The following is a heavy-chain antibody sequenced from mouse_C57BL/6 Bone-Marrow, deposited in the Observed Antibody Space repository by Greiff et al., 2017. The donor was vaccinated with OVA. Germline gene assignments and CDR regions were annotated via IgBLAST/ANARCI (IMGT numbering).Heavy chain of an antibody. CDR2: IWSGGST. V-gene: IGHV2-2*01. CDR3: ASLAAYYSKTNFDV. CDR1: GFSLTSYG. J-gene: IGHJ1*03. Sequence: VQRVESGPGLVQPSQSLSITCTVSGFSLTSYGVHWVRQSPGKGLEWLGVIWSGGSTDYNAAFISRLSISKDNSKSQVFFKMNSLQADDTAIYYCASLAAYYSKTNFDVWGTGTTVTVSS. D-gene: IGHD2-5*01.